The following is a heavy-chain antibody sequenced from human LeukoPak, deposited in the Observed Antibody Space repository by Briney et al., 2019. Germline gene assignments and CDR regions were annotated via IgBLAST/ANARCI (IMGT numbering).Heavy chain of an antibody. CDR1: GFTFSSYA. CDR3: AKGTTIFGVVTYDY. Sequence: GVSLRLSCAASGFTFSSYAMSWVRQAPGKGLEWVSAISGSGGSTYYADSVKGRFTISRDNSKNTLYLQMNSLRAEDTAVYYCAKGTTIFGVVTYDYWGQGTLVTVSS. CDR2: ISGSGGST. V-gene: IGHV3-23*01. J-gene: IGHJ4*02. D-gene: IGHD3-3*01.